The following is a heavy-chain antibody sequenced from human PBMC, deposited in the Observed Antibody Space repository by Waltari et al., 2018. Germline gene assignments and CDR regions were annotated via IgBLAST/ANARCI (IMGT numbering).Heavy chain of an antibody. V-gene: IGHV3-33*01. CDR2: IWYDGSNK. CDR3: ARGDGGSGLGASDI. D-gene: IGHD3-3*01. J-gene: IGHJ3*02. Sequence: QVQLEESGGGVVQSGRSLRLSCVGSGFTFGTHAMNWVRQAPGKGLEWVAGIWYDGSNKNYVDSVKGRFTISRDNSKNTLYLEMNSLRAEDTAVYFCARGDGGSGLGASDIWGQGTMVTVSS. CDR1: GFTFGTHA.